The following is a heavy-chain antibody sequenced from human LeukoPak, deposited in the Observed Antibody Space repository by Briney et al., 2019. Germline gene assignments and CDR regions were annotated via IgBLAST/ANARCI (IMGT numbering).Heavy chain of an antibody. D-gene: IGHD4-23*01. V-gene: IGHV3-30*02. Sequence: GGSLRLSCAASGFTFSRYGMHWVRQAPGKGLEWVAFIRYDGSNKDYADSVKGRFTISRDNSWNTLYLQMNSLRPEDTAVYYCARTTVVTERSDWFDPWGQGTLVTVSS. CDR3: ARTTVVTERSDWFDP. CDR1: GFTFSRYG. J-gene: IGHJ5*02. CDR2: IRYDGSNK.